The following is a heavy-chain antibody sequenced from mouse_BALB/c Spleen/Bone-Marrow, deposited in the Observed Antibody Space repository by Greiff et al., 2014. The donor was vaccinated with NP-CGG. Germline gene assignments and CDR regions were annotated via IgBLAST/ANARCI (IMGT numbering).Heavy chain of an antibody. CDR1: GYSFTSYY. CDR2: IFPGSGNT. CDR3: AKRDKYDDYAMDY. V-gene: IGHV1-66*01. Sequence: VQLQESGPELVKPGASVKISCKASGYSFTSYYIHWVKQRPGQGHEWIGWIFPGSGNTKYNEKFKGKATLTADTSSSTAYMQLSSLTSEDSAVYFCAKRDKYDDYAMDYWGQGTSVTVSS. D-gene: IGHD2-14*01. J-gene: IGHJ4*01.